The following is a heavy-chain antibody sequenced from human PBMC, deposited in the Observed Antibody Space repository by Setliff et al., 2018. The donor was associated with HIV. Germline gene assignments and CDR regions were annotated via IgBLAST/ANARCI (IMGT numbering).Heavy chain of an antibody. J-gene: IGHJ4*02. CDR3: TRYKLTSVMSNFDY. D-gene: IGHD4-17*01. CDR1: GFIFGDYA. Sequence: GVLRLSCTTSGFIFGDYAMSWVRQAPGKGLQWVAFTRSKAYGGTTEYAASVKGRFTISRDDSKNIAYLQMGSLKTEDTAVYFCTRYKLTSVMSNFDYWGLGTLVTVSS. V-gene: IGHV3-49*04. CDR2: TRSKAYGGTT.